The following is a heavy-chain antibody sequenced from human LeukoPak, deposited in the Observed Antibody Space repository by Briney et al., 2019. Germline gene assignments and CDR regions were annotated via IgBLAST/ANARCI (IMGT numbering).Heavy chain of an antibody. D-gene: IGHD3-10*01. Sequence: SVKVSCKASGGTFSSYAISWVRQAPGQGLEWMGGIIPIFGTANYAQKLQGRVTMTTDTSTSTAYMELRSLRSDDTAVYYCARLITMVRGVTPHNWFDPWGQGTLVTVSS. J-gene: IGHJ5*02. CDR2: IIPIFGTA. CDR1: GGTFSSYA. CDR3: ARLITMVRGVTPHNWFDP. V-gene: IGHV1-69*05.